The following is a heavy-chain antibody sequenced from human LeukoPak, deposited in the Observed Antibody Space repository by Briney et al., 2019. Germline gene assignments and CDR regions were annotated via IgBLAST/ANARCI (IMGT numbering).Heavy chain of an antibody. CDR1: GGTFTRDA. Sequence: SVKVSCKLSGGTFTRDAISWVRQVPGEGLEWMGRILPLLSTKNYARKFQGRVTLTADKSTGTAYMELSSLRSEDTAIYFCARGLDWNDLHLGVWGKGTTVIVSS. V-gene: IGHV1-69*04. D-gene: IGHD1-1*01. CDR3: ARGLDWNDLHLGV. J-gene: IGHJ6*04. CDR2: ILPLLSTK.